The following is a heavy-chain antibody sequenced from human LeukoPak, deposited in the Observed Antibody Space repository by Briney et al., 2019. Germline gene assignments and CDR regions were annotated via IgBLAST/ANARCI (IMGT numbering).Heavy chain of an antibody. D-gene: IGHD3-9*01. CDR3: ARDANYDILTGHDAFDI. V-gene: IGHV3-53*01. CDR2: IYSGGST. CDR1: GFTVSSNY. J-gene: IGHJ3*02. Sequence: PGGSLRLSCAASGFTVSSNYMSWVRQAPGKGLEWVSVIYSGGSTYYADSVKGRFTISRDNSKNTLYLQMNSLRAEDTAVYYCARDANYDILTGHDAFDIWGQGTMVTVSS.